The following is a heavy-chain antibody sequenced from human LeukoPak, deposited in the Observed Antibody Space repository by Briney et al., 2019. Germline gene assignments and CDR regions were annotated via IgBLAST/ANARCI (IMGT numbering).Heavy chain of an antibody. CDR2: IYYSGST. Sequence: SETLSLTCTVSGGSISSSSYYWGWIRQPPGKGLEWIGSIYYSGSTYYNPSLKSRVTISVDTSKNQFSLKLSSVTAADTAVYYCARDRIAARPYYFDYWGQGTLVTVSS. CDR1: GGSISSSSYY. D-gene: IGHD6-6*01. V-gene: IGHV4-39*07. CDR3: ARDRIAARPYYFDY. J-gene: IGHJ4*02.